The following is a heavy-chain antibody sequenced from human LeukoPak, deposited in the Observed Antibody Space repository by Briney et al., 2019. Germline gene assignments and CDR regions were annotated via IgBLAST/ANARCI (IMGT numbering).Heavy chain of an antibody. Sequence: ASVKVSCKASGYTFSDYYFHWVRQALGQGLEWMGWINPNTGGTNYAQKFLGRVTMTRDTSISTVYMELSRLRSDDTAVYYCARVRHYGSGTFLWAPSFDIWGQGTTVTVSS. J-gene: IGHJ3*02. CDR2: INPNTGGT. D-gene: IGHD3-10*01. CDR3: ARVRHYGSGTFLWAPSFDI. V-gene: IGHV1-2*02. CDR1: GYTFSDYY.